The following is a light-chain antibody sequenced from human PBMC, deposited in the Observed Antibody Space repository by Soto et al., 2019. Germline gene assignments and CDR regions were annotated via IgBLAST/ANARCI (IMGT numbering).Light chain of an antibody. CDR2: GAS. CDR3: QQYGCSPLT. Sequence: EIVLTQSPGTLSLSPGERATLSCRASQSVSSSYLAWYQQKPGQAPRLLIYGASSRATGIPDRFSGSGSGTDFTLTISRLEPEDFAVYYCQQYGCSPLTFDGGTKVEIK. J-gene: IGKJ4*01. V-gene: IGKV3-20*01. CDR1: QSVSSSY.